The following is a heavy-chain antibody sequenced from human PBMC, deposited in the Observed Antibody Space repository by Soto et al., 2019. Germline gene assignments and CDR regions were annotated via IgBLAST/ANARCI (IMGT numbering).Heavy chain of an antibody. J-gene: IGHJ5*02. CDR3: ARARIAAYYYDSSGLPEGVNWFDP. D-gene: IGHD3-22*01. CDR1: GGTFSSYA. V-gene: IGHV1-69*01. Sequence: QVQLVQSGAEVKKPGSSVKVSCKASGGTFSSYAISWVRQAPGQGLEWMGGIIPIFGTANYAQKFQGRVTITADESTGTAYMELSRLRSEDTAVYYCARARIAAYYYDSSGLPEGVNWFDPWGQGTLVTVSS. CDR2: IIPIFGTA.